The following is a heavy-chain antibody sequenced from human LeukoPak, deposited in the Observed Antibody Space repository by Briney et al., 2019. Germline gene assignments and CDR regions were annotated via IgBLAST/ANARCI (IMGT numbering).Heavy chain of an antibody. Sequence: ASVKVSCKASGGTFSSYTISWVRQAPGQGLEWMRRIIPILGIANYAQKFQGRVTITADKSTSPAYMELSSLRSEDTAVYYCARAGEPDLYYFDYWGQGTLVTVSS. CDR1: GGTFSSYT. V-gene: IGHV1-69*02. CDR3: ARAGEPDLYYFDY. CDR2: IIPILGIA. D-gene: IGHD3-16*01. J-gene: IGHJ4*02.